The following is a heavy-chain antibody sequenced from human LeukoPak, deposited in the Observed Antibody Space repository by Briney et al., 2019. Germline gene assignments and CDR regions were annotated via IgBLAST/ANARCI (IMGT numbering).Heavy chain of an antibody. Sequence: SETLSLTCTVSGGSISSGDYYWSWIRQPPGKGLEWIGYIYYSGSTYYNPSLESRVTISVDTSKNQFSLKLSSVTAADTAVYYCARDRLEPPDLGFDYWGQGTLVTVSS. J-gene: IGHJ4*02. D-gene: IGHD1-1*01. CDR1: GGSISSGDYY. V-gene: IGHV4-30-4*01. CDR2: IYYSGST. CDR3: ARDRLEPPDLGFDY.